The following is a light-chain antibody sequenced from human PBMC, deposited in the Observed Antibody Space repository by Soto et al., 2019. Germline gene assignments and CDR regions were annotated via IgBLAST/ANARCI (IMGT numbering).Light chain of an antibody. CDR3: QQYNNWPPWT. Sequence: EIVMTQSPATLSVSPGERATLSCRASQSVSSNLAWYQQKPAQAPRLLIYGASTRATGIPARFSGSGSGTEFTLTISSLQPEDFAVYYCQQYNNWPPWTFGQGTKVEIK. J-gene: IGKJ1*01. CDR1: QSVSSN. CDR2: GAS. V-gene: IGKV3-15*01.